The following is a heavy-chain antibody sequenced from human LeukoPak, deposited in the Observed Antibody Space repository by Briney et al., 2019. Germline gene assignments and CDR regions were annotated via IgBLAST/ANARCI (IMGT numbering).Heavy chain of an antibody. D-gene: IGHD3-3*01. CDR1: GMSITSRHY. V-gene: IGHV4-38-2*02. CDR2: TSHSDSP. Sequence: SETLSLTCSVSGMSITSRHYWGWIRQPPGKGLEWIGSTSHSDSPYYNPSLESRVTISLDTSRNQFSLKLSSVTAADTAVYYCARDQGDFWSGYYPYWGQGTLVTVSS. J-gene: IGHJ4*02. CDR3: ARDQGDFWSGYYPY.